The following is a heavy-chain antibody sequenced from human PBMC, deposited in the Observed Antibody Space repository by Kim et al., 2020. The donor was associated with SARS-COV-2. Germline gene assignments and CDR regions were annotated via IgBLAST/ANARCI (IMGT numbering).Heavy chain of an antibody. D-gene: IGHD1-20*01. CDR1: GYSISSGYH. CDR2: IYQSGIT. J-gene: IGHJ6*02. Sequence: SETLSLTCTVSGYSISSGYHWGWIRQPPGKGLEWIGNIYQSGITYYSLSLKSRVTISVDTSRNQFSLNLRSVTAADTAVYYCARVRKHNIRNYGMDVWG. CDR3: ARVRKHNIRNYGMDV. V-gene: IGHV4-38-2*02.